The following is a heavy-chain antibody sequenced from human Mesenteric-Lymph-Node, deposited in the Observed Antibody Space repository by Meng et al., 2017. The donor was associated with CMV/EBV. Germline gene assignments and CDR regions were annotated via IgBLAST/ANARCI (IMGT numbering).Heavy chain of an antibody. J-gene: IGHJ4*01. D-gene: IGHD3-10*01. CDR3: AKDRIAQVRGINPSFDY. Sequence: FSFSDYHMHWVRQAPGQGLEWVAVIWYDGSNMYYADSVKGRFTVSRDNAKNTLYLEMSGLRAEDTAVYYCAKDRIAQVRGINPSFDYWGHGNSVTVSS. V-gene: IGHV3-33*03. CDR1: FSFSDYH. CDR2: IWYDGSNM.